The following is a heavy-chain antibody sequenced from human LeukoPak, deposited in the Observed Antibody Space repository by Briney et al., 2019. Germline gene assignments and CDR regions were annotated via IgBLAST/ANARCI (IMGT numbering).Heavy chain of an antibody. D-gene: IGHD2-21*02. V-gene: IGHV1-69*05. J-gene: IGHJ5*02. CDR1: GGTFSSYA. CDR3: ARSRFLVTQPQNWFGG. CDR2: SIPIFGTA. Sequence: SVKVSCKASGGTFSSYAISWVRQAPGQGLEWMGGSIPIFGTAKYAQKSQGRVTITTAESTSTAYRELSSLRSEDTAVYYCARSRFLVTQPQNWFGGWGQGTLVTVSS.